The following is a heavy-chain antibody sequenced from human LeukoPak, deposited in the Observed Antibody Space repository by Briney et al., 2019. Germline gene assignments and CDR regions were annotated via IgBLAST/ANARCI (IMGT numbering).Heavy chain of an antibody. Sequence: ASVKVSCKASGYTFTSYYMHWVRQAPGQGLEWMGIINPSGGSTSYAQKFQGRVTMTRDMSTSTVYMELNSLRSEDTAVYFCARVGVTAATADYWGQGTLVTVSS. J-gene: IGHJ4*02. CDR2: INPSGGST. CDR1: GYTFTSYY. CDR3: ARVGVTAATADY. D-gene: IGHD6-25*01. V-gene: IGHV1-46*01.